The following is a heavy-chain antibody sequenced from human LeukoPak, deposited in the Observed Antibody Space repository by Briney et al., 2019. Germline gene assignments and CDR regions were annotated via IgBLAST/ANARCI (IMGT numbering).Heavy chain of an antibody. CDR2: IIPVLSTA. D-gene: IGHD3-16*01. CDR3: ATTGGDIYYYYMDV. CDR1: GDTFSRYA. Sequence: GSSVKVSYKASGDTFSRYAISWVRQAPGQRLEWMGGIIPVLSTANYAQKFQDRVTITAAESTSTTYMELSSLTSEDTAVYYCATTGGDIYYYYMDVWGKGTTVTISS. J-gene: IGHJ6*03. V-gene: IGHV1-69*01.